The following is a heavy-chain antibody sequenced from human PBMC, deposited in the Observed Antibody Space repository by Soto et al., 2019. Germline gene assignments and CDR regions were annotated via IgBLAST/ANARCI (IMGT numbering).Heavy chain of an antibody. CDR3: ARHRSIAAAGYPRFDY. CDR2: IYYSGST. Sequence: PSETLSLTCTVSGGSISSSSYYWGWIRQPPGKGLEWIGSIYYSGSTYYNPSLKSRVTISVDTSKNQFSLKLSSVTAADTAVYYCARHRSIAAAGYPRFDYWGQGTLVTVSS. D-gene: IGHD6-13*01. V-gene: IGHV4-39*01. J-gene: IGHJ4*02. CDR1: GGSISSSSYY.